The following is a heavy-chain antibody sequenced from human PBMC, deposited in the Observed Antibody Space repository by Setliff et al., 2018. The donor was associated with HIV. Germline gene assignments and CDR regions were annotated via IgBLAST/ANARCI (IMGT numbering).Heavy chain of an antibody. CDR2: ISGGGDIK. D-gene: IGHD1-26*01. CDR3: VRDPIEGYPDYFDY. CDR1: RFTFSSYA. V-gene: IGHV3-23*01. J-gene: IGHJ4*02. Sequence: PGGSLRLSCAASRFTFSSYAMSWVRQAPGKGLEWVSGISGGGDIKIYADSVKGRFTISRDNSKNTLFLQMNSLRPEDTATYYCVRDPIEGYPDYFDYWGQGTLVTVSS.